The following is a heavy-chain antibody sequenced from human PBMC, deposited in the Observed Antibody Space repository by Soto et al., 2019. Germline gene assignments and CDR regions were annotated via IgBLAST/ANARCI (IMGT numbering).Heavy chain of an antibody. V-gene: IGHV3-21*01. CDR3: ARGTVTTGWYFDY. D-gene: IGHD4-4*01. CDR1: GFTFSSYS. Sequence: EVQLVESGGGLVKPGGSLRLSCAASGFTFSSYSMNWVRQAPGKGLEWVSSISSSSSYIYYADSVKGRFTISRDNAKNSLYLQMSSLRAEDTAVYYCARGTVTTGWYFDYWGQGTLVTVSS. J-gene: IGHJ4*02. CDR2: ISSSSSYI.